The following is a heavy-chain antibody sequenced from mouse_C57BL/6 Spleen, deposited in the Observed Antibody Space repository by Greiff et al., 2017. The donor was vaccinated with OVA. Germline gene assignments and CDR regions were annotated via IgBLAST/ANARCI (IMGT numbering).Heavy chain of an antibody. Sequence: QVQLKESGAELMKPGASVKLSCKATGYTFTGYWIEWVKQRPGHGLEWIGEILPGSGSTNYNEKFKGKATFTADTSSNTAYMQLSSLTTEDSAIYYSARGDYYGSSPHYYAMDYWGQGTSVTVSS. CDR1: GYTFTGYW. J-gene: IGHJ4*01. D-gene: IGHD1-1*01. CDR2: ILPGSGST. CDR3: ARGDYYGSSPHYYAMDY. V-gene: IGHV1-9*01.